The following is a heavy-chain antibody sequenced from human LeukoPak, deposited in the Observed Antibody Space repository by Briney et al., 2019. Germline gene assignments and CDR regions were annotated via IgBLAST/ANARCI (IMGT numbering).Heavy chain of an antibody. CDR1: GFTFSSYA. V-gene: IGHV3-30*04. CDR2: ISYDGSNK. D-gene: IGHD5-18*01. CDR3: ARGPSRTAMPKGGSDFDY. Sequence: PGRSLRLSCAASGFTFSSYAMHWVRQAPGKGLEWVAVISYDGSNKYYADSVKGRFTISRDNSKNTLYLQMNSLRAEDTAVYYCARGPSRTAMPKGGSDFDYWGQGTLVTVSS. J-gene: IGHJ4*02.